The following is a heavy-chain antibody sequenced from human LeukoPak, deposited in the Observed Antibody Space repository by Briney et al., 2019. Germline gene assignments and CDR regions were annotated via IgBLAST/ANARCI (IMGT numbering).Heavy chain of an antibody. CDR3: ARDRSGDYDFDY. J-gene: IGHJ4*02. CDR2: IYTSGST. CDR1: GVSISSSSYY. V-gene: IGHV4-61*02. D-gene: IGHD4-17*01. Sequence: VKPSETLSLTCTVSGVSISSSSYYWSWIRQPAGKGLEWIGRIYTSGSTNYNPSLKSRVTISVDTSKNQFSLKLSSVTAADTAVYYCARDRSGDYDFDYWGQGTLVTVSS.